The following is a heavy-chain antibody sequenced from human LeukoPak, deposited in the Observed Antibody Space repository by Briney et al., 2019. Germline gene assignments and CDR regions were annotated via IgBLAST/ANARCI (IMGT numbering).Heavy chain of an antibody. D-gene: IGHD2-2*02. CDR2: ISSSGGGT. CDR1: GFTFSNYA. CDR3: ATAPILRGEGGEHYKYGMDV. V-gene: IGHV3-23*01. J-gene: IGHJ6*02. Sequence: GGSLRLSCAASGFTFSNYAMSWVRQAPGKGLEWVSSISSSGGGTYYADSVKGRFTISRDNSKNTLSLQMNSLKAEDTAVYYCATAPILRGEGGEHYKYGMDVWGQGTTVIVSS.